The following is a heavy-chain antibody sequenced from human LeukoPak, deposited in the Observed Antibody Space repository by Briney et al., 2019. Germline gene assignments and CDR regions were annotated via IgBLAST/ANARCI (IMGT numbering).Heavy chain of an antibody. Sequence: SVKVSRQASGGTFRSYAISWVRPAPGQGLEWMGGIIPIFGTANYAQKFQGRVTITADESTSTAYMELSSLRSEDTAVYYCARGQETGTKYYFDYWGQGTLVTVSS. CDR2: IIPIFGTA. J-gene: IGHJ4*02. CDR1: GGTFRSYA. CDR3: ARGQETGTKYYFDY. V-gene: IGHV1-69*01. D-gene: IGHD1-7*01.